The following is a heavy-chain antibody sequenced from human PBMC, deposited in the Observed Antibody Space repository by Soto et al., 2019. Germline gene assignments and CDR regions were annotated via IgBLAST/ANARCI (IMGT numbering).Heavy chain of an antibody. CDR3: ARVPGYSIGDL. Sequence: QVQLVQSGAEVKKPGASVKVSCKASGYTFTSYAMHWVRQAPGQRLEWMGWINAGNGNTKYSQKCQGRVTITGDTSASTAYMELSSLRSEDTAVYYCARVPGYSIGDLWGRGTLVTVSS. J-gene: IGHJ2*01. CDR1: GYTFTSYA. V-gene: IGHV1-3*01. CDR2: INAGNGNT. D-gene: IGHD2-21*01.